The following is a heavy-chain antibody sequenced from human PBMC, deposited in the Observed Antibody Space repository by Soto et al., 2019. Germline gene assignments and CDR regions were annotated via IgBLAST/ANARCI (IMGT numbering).Heavy chain of an antibody. D-gene: IGHD3-3*01. CDR1: GGSFSGYY. CDR2: IDHSGYT. V-gene: IGHV4-34*01. CDR3: ARVRDWFDH. Sequence: SETLSVTCAVYGGSFSGYYWNWIRQPPGKGLEWIGEIDHSGYTNYNPSLKSRVTISVDTSKNQFSLRLTSVTAADTAVYYCARVRDWFDHCGQGTPVTVSS. J-gene: IGHJ5*02.